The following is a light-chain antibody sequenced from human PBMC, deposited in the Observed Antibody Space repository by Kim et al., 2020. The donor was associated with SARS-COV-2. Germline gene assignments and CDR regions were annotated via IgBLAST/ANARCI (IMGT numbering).Light chain of an antibody. CDR2: VNSDGSH. Sequence: QLVLTQLPSASASLGASVKLTCTLSSGHSSYAIAWHQQQPEKGPRYLMTVNSDGSHTKGDGIPNRFSGSTSGAERFLTIPSLQSEDESDYYCQTWGAGRGVFGGGTQLTVL. V-gene: IGLV4-69*01. CDR3: QTWGAGRGV. J-gene: IGLJ3*02. CDR1: SGHSSYA.